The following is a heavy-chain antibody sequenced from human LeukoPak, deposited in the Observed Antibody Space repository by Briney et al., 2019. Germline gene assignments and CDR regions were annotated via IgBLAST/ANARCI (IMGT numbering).Heavy chain of an antibody. D-gene: IGHD6-19*01. Sequence: ASVKVSCKVSGYTLTELSMHWVRQAPGKGLEWMGGFDPEDGETIYAQKFQGRVTMTEDTSTDTAYMELSSLRSEDTAVYYCQTEDPGIAVAGVQGAGGDYWGQGTLVTVSS. V-gene: IGHV1-24*01. CDR2: FDPEDGET. J-gene: IGHJ4*02. CDR3: QTEDPGIAVAGVQGAGGDY. CDR1: GYTLTELS.